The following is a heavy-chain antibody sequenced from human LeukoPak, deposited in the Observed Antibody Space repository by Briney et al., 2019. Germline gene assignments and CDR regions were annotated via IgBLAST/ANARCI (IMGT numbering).Heavy chain of an antibody. J-gene: IGHJ2*01. CDR2: ISAYNGNT. Sequence: GASVKVSCKASGYTFTSYGISWVRQAPGQGLEWMGWISAYNGNTNYAQKLQGRVTMTTDTSTSTAYMELRSLRSDDTAVYYCARESGNGDYVDWYFDIWGRGTLVTVSS. D-gene: IGHD4-17*01. V-gene: IGHV1-18*01. CDR3: ARESGNGDYVDWYFDI. CDR1: GYTFTSYG.